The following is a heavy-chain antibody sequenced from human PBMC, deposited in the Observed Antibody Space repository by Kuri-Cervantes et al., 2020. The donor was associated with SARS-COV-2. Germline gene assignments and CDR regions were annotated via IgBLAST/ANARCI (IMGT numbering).Heavy chain of an antibody. CDR3: ASGGDCSSTSCYRAEVN. Sequence: GGSLRLSCAASGFTFSSYGMHWVRQAPGKGLEWVANIKQDGSEKYYVDSVKGRFTISRDNAKNSLYLQMNSLRAEDTAVYYCASGGDCSSTSCYRAEVNWCQGTLVTVSS. J-gene: IGHJ4*02. CDR1: GFTFSSYG. D-gene: IGHD2-2*02. V-gene: IGHV3-7*01. CDR2: IKQDGSEK.